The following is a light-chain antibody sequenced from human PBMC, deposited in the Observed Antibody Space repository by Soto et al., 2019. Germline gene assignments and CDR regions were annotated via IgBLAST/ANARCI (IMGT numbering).Light chain of an antibody. CDR3: QQYGNSPWT. CDR1: QSISRW. V-gene: IGKV1-5*01. J-gene: IGKJ1*01. Sequence: DIQMTQSPSTLSASVGARVPITYRASQSISRWLAWYQQKSGKAPKFLIYDASSLESGVPSRFSGSGSGTDFTLTISRLEPEDFAVYFCQQYGNSPWTFGQGTKVDIK. CDR2: DAS.